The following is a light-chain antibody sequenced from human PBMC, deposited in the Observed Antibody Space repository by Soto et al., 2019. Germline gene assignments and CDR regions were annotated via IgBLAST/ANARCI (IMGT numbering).Light chain of an antibody. CDR3: QQYNSCPWT. Sequence: SLSDSPGDSVPLSFWASQSVSTHLAWYQQKPGKAPKLLIHGATSWETGIPARFSGTGSGTEFTLTISSLQPEDFAIYFCQQYNSCPWTFGQGTKVDIK. V-gene: IGKV3-15*01. CDR1: QSVSTH. CDR2: GAT. J-gene: IGKJ1*01.